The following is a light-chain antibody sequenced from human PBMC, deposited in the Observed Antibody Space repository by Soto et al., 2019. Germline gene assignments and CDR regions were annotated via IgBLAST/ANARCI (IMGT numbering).Light chain of an antibody. Sequence: QSVLTQPPSVSGAPGQRVIISCTGSSSKIGAGYDVHWYQQLPGTAPKLLIYGNSNRPSGVPDRFSGSKTGTSASLAITGLQAEDEADYYCQSYDSSLSGWVFGGGTKLTV. CDR2: GNS. CDR3: QSYDSSLSGWV. J-gene: IGLJ3*02. V-gene: IGLV1-40*01. CDR1: SSKIGAGYD.